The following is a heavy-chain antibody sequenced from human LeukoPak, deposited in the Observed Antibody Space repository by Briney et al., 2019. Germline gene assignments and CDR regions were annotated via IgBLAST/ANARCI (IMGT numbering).Heavy chain of an antibody. D-gene: IGHD2-2*01. Sequence: SQTLSLTCAISGDSVSGNSAAWNWIRQSPSRGLEWLGRTYYGSKWYNDYAVSVKSRITINPDTSKSLFSLQLNSVIPEDTAVYYCARLYCSSTSCFNDAFDIWGQGTMVTVSS. J-gene: IGHJ3*02. CDR2: TYYGSKWYN. CDR3: ARLYCSSTSCFNDAFDI. CDR1: GDSVSGNSAA. V-gene: IGHV6-1*01.